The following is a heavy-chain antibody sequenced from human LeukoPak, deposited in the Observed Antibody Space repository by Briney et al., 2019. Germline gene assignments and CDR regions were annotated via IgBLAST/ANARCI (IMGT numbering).Heavy chain of an antibody. CDR3: ARSPPYYYGSGSYYVD. Sequence: SETLSLTCTVSDGSISSYYWSWIRQPPGKGLEWIGYIYYSGSTNYNPSLKSRVTISVDTSKNQFSLKLSSVTAADTAVYYCARSPPYYYGSGSYYVDWGQGTLVTVSS. CDR2: IYYSGST. D-gene: IGHD3-10*01. V-gene: IGHV4-59*01. J-gene: IGHJ4*02. CDR1: DGSISSYY.